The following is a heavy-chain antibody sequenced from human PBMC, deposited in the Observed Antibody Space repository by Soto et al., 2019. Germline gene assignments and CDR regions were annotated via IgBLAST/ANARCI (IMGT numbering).Heavy chain of an antibody. CDR2: IYYSGST. J-gene: IGHJ6*02. V-gene: IGHV4-39*01. CDR3: ARKIAVAGYYYYYGMDV. D-gene: IGHD6-19*01. Sequence: SETLSLTCTVSGGSISSSSYYWGWIRQPPGKGLEWIGSIYYSGSTYYNPSLKSRVTISVDTSKNQFSLKLSSVTAADTAVYYCARKIAVAGYYYYYGMDVWGQGTTVT. CDR1: GGSISSSSYY.